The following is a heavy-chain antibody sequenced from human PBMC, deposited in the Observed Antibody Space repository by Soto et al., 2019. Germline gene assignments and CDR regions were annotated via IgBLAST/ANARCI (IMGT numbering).Heavy chain of an antibody. J-gene: IGHJ4*02. V-gene: IGHV4-39*01. Sequence: QLQLQESGPGLVKPSETLSLTCTVSGGSISSSSYYWGWIRQPPGKGLEWIGSIYYSGSTYYNPSLKSRVPIAVDTSKNQYSLKLSSVTAADTAVYYCARHWGQFRNFDYWGQGTLVTVSS. CDR1: GGSISSSSYY. CDR3: ARHWGQFRNFDY. D-gene: IGHD7-27*01. CDR2: IYYSGST.